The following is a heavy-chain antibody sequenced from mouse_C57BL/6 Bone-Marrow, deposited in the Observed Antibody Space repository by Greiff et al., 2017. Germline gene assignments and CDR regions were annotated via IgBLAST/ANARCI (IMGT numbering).Heavy chain of an antibody. V-gene: IGHV1-81*01. CDR3: ARSIYGVDY. D-gene: IGHD1-2*01. J-gene: IGHJ2*01. CDR1: GYTFTSYG. CDR2: IYPRSGNT. Sequence: VKLMESGAELARPGASVKLSCKASGYTFTSYGISWVKQRTGQGLEWIGEIYPRSGNTYYNEKFKGKATLTADKSSSTAYMELRSLTSGDSAVYFCARSIYGVDYWGQGTTLTVSS.